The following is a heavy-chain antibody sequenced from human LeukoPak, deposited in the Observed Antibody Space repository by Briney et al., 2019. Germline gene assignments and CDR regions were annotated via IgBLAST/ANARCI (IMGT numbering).Heavy chain of an antibody. CDR3: AKDIVPSPRSHMATIGSFDY. D-gene: IGHD5-24*01. Sequence: PGGSLRLSRAASGFTFDDYTMHWVRQAPGKGLEWVSLISWDGGSTYYADSVKGRFTISRDNSKNSLYLQMNSLRTEDTALYYCAKDIVPSPRSHMATIGSFDYWGQGTLVTVSS. J-gene: IGHJ4*02. CDR1: GFTFDDYT. V-gene: IGHV3-43*01. CDR2: ISWDGGST.